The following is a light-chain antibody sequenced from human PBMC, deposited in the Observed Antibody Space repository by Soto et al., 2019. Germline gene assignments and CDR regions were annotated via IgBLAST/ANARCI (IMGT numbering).Light chain of an antibody. CDR1: QSVSSSY. CDR3: QQYGSSPRT. Sequence: EIVLAQSPGTLSLSPGERATLSCRASQSVSSSYLAWYQQKPGQAPRLLIYGASSRATGIPDRLSGSGSGTDFTLTISRLEPEDFAVYYCQQYGSSPRTFGPGTKV. V-gene: IGKV3-20*01. J-gene: IGKJ1*01. CDR2: GAS.